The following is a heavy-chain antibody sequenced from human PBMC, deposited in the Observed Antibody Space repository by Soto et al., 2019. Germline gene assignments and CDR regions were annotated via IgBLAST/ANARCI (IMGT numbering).Heavy chain of an antibody. D-gene: IGHD1-26*01. V-gene: IGHV3-72*01. Sequence: EVQLVESGGGLVQPGGSLRLSGAASGFTLSDHYMEWVRPAPGKGLGWVGRIRNKANSYSTEYAASVKGRFTISIDDSRNSLYLQMNSLKTENTAVFYCARYSGSYSRGLDYWGQGTPVIVSS. CDR3: ARYSGSYSRGLDY. J-gene: IGHJ4*02. CDR1: GFTLSDHY. CDR2: IRNKANSYST.